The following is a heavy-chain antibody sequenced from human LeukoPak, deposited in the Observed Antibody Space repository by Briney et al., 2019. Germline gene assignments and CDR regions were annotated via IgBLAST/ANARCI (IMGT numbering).Heavy chain of an antibody. J-gene: IGHJ4*02. CDR2: ISGSGGST. V-gene: IGHV3-23*01. CDR1: GFTFSSYG. Sequence: GGSLRLSCAASGFTFSSYGMSWVRQAPGKGLEWVSAISGSGGSTYYADSVKGRFTISRDNSKNTLYLQMNSLRAGDTAVYYCARDSSYSSGVLDYWGQGTLVTVSS. D-gene: IGHD6-19*01. CDR3: ARDSSYSSGVLDY.